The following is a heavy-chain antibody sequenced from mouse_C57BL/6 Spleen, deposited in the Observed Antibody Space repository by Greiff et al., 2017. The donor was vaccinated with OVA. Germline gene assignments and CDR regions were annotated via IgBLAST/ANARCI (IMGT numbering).Heavy chain of an antibody. Sequence: VQLQQPGAELVKPGASVKLSCKASGYTFTSYWMQWVKQRPGQGLEWIGEIDPSDSYTTYNQKFKGKATLTVDTSSSTAYMQLSSLTSEDSAVYYCARSTVVPYYFDYWGQGTTLTVSS. D-gene: IGHD1-1*01. J-gene: IGHJ2*01. CDR3: ARSTVVPYYFDY. V-gene: IGHV1-50*01. CDR2: IDPSDSYT. CDR1: GYTFTSYW.